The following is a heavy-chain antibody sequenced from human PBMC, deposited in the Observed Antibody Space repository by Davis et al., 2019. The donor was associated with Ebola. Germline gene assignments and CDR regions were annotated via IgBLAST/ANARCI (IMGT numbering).Heavy chain of an antibody. D-gene: IGHD3-22*01. CDR1: GFTFSSYS. V-gene: IGHV3-21*04. CDR3: ARAGFYYDSSDYYEYPTWFDP. CDR2: ISSSSSYI. Sequence: GESLKISCAASGFTFSSYSMNWVRQAPGKGLEWVSSISSSSSYIYYADSVKGRFTISRDNAKNSLDLQMSSLRAEDTAVYYCARAGFYYDSSDYYEYPTWFDPWGQGTLVTVSS. J-gene: IGHJ5*02.